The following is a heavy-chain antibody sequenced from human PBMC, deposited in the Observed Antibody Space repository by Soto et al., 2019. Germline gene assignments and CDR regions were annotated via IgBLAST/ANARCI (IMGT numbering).Heavy chain of an antibody. CDR3: AREPGYSSARGAFDI. CDR1: GGSISSSSYY. V-gene: IGHV4-39*01. CDR2: IYYSGST. Sequence: SETLSLTCTVSGGSISSSSYYWGWIRQPPGKGLEWIGSIYYSGSTYYNPSLRSRVTISVDTSKNQFSLKLSSVTAADTAVYYCAREPGYSSARGAFDIWGQGTMVTVSS. J-gene: IGHJ3*02. D-gene: IGHD6-19*01.